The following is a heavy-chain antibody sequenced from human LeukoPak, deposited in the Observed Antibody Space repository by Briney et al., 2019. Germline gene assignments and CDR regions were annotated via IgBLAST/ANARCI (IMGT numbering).Heavy chain of an antibody. CDR1: GYTFTSYD. CDR2: MNPNSGNT. CDR3: ARRGTDVYYDSSGTNYIYRYIVDY. V-gene: IGHV1-8*01. D-gene: IGHD3-22*01. Sequence: RASVKVSCKASGYTFTSYDINWVRQATGQGLEWTGWMNPNSGNTGYAQKFQGRVTMTRNTSISTAYMELSSLRSEDTAVYYCARRGTDVYYDSSGTNYIYRYIVDYWGQGTLVTVSS. J-gene: IGHJ4*02.